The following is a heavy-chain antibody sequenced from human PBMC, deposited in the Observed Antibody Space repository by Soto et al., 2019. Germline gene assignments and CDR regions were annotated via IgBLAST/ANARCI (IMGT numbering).Heavy chain of an antibody. CDR3: AKEGYSDGSDY. J-gene: IGHJ4*02. Sequence: ASVKVSCKASGYSFTSYDINWVRQATGQGLEWMGWMNPKSGNTNFAQRFQGRVTMTRNTSISTAYMELSSLRSEDTAVYYCAKEGYSDGSDYWGQGTLVTVSS. D-gene: IGHD5-18*01. CDR2: MNPKSGNT. V-gene: IGHV1-8*01. CDR1: GYSFTSYD.